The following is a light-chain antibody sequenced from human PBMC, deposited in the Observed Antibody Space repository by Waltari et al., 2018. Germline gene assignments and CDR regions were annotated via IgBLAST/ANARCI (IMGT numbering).Light chain of an antibody. CDR1: TPNIGTNS. V-gene: IGLV1-51*01. J-gene: IGLJ3*02. CDR2: EDN. Sequence: QSVLTQAPSVSAAPGQKVTISCSGSTPNIGTNSVSWYQQFPGTAPKLLIYEDNRRPSGIPDRFSGSKSGASATLGITGLQTGDEANYYCGTWDSSLGIGVLGGGTRVTVL. CDR3: GTWDSSLGIGV.